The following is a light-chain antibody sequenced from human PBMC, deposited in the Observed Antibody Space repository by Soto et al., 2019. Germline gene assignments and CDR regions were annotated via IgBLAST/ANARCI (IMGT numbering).Light chain of an antibody. Sequence: DIQMTQSPSTPSGSVVDRFTITCPSSQSISGYLAWYQQKPGKAPKLLIYDASSLESGVPSRLSGSASGTEFTLTISSLQPDDFATYYCQQYNTYPWTFGQGTKVDIK. J-gene: IGKJ1*01. CDR2: DAS. CDR3: QQYNTYPWT. CDR1: QSISGY. V-gene: IGKV1-5*01.